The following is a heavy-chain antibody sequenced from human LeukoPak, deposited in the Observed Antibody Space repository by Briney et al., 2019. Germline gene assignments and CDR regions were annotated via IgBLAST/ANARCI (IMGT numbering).Heavy chain of an antibody. CDR2: IKHDGSEK. CDR3: ARGYQSSSGRAIDN. D-gene: IGHD6-6*01. J-gene: IGHJ4*02. V-gene: IGHV3-7*01. CDR1: GFTFSSSS. Sequence: PPGGSLRLSCAASGFTFSSSSMTWVRQAPGKGLEWVANIKHDGSEKYYVDSVKGRFTISRDNAKNSLYLQMISLRAEDTAVYYCARGYQSSSGRAIDNWGQGTLVTVSS.